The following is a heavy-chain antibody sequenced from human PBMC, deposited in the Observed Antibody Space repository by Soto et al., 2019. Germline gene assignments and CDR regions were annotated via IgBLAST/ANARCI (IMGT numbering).Heavy chain of an antibody. CDR2: ISYDGSNK. J-gene: IGHJ6*02. CDR3: ARDGSYSSSSRGYYYGMDV. CDR1: GFTFSSYA. V-gene: IGHV3-30-3*01. D-gene: IGHD6-6*01. Sequence: QPGGSLRLSCAASGFTFSSYAMHWVRQAPGKGLEWVAVISYDGSNKYYADSVKGRFTISRDNSKNTLYLQMNSLRAEDTAVYYCARDGSYSSSSRGYYYGMDVWGQGTTVTVS.